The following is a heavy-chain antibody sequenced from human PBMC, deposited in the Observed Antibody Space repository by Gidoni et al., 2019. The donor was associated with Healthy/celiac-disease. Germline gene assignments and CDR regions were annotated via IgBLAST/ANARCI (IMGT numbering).Heavy chain of an antibody. Sequence: QLQLQESGPGLVKPSETLSLTCTVSGGSISSSSYYWGWIRQPPGKGLEWIGSIYYRGCTYYHPSLKSRVPISVDTSKNQFSLKLSSVTAADTAVYYCASLEAYSSSWYWGDYWGQGTLVTVSS. V-gene: IGHV4-39*01. CDR2: IYYRGCT. CDR1: GGSISSSSYY. J-gene: IGHJ4*02. D-gene: IGHD6-13*01. CDR3: ASLEAYSSSWYWGDY.